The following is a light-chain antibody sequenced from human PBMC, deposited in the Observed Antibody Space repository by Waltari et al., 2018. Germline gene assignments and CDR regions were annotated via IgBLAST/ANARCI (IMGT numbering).Light chain of an antibody. J-gene: IGLJ3*02. CDR3: NSRDSSGNHLNWV. CDR2: GKN. V-gene: IGLV3-19*01. Sequence: SSELTQDPAVSVALGQTVRITCPGDSLRSSYASWYQQKPGQAPVLVIYGKNNRPSGIPDRFSGSSSGNTASLTITGAQAEDEADYYCNSRDSSGNHLNWVFGGGTKLTVL. CDR1: SLRSSY.